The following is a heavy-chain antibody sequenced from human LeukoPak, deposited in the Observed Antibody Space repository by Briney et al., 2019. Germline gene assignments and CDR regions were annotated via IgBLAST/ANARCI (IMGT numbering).Heavy chain of an antibody. CDR3: AREVTVTPDALDV. CDR1: GFSFSSYE. CDR2: IDSGGSVI. Sequence: GGSLRLSCAASGFSFSSYEMSWVRQAPGKGLEWVAYIDSGGSVIKYADSVKGRFTVSRGNTQNSLYLQLNNLRVEDTAVYYCAREVTVTPDALDVWGQGTMVTVSS. D-gene: IGHD5-18*01. J-gene: IGHJ3*01. V-gene: IGHV3-48*03.